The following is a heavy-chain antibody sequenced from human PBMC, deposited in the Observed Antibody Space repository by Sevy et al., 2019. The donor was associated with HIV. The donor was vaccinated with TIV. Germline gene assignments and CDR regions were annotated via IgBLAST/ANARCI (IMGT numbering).Heavy chain of an antibody. CDR2: INHSGST. CDR3: ARAIVVVPAAIGKEKPSQDYGMDV. CDR1: GGSFSGYY. D-gene: IGHD2-2*01. Sequence: SETLSLTCAVYGGSFSGYYWSWIRQPPGKGLEWIGEINHSGSTNYNPSLKSRVTISVDTSKNQFSLKLSSVTAANTAVYYCARAIVVVPAAIGKEKPSQDYGMDVWGQGTTVTVSS. J-gene: IGHJ6*02. V-gene: IGHV4-34*01.